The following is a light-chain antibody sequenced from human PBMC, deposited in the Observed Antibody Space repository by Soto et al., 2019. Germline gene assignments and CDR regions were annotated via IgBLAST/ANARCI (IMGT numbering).Light chain of an antibody. CDR3: QQRSNWPPSVT. V-gene: IGKV3-15*01. CDR2: GAS. CDR1: QSVSSN. J-gene: IGKJ3*01. Sequence: EIVMTHSPATLSVSPGERATLSFRSSQSVSSNLAWYQQKPGQAPRLLIYGASTRATGIPARFSGSGSGTEFTLTISSLQSEDFAVYYCQQRSNWPPSVTFGPGTKVDIK.